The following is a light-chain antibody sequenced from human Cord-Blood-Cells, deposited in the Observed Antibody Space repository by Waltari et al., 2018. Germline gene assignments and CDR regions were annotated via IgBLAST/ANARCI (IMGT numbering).Light chain of an antibody. J-gene: IGLJ3*02. Sequence: QSALTQPASVSGSPGQSITISCTGTSSDVGSHNLVSWYQQHPGKAPKLMIYEGSKRPSGVSNRFSGSKSGNTASLTISGLQAEDEADYYCCSYAGSSTLGVFGGGTKLTVL. CDR1: SSDVGSHNL. V-gene: IGLV2-23*01. CDR2: EGS. CDR3: CSYAGSSTLGV.